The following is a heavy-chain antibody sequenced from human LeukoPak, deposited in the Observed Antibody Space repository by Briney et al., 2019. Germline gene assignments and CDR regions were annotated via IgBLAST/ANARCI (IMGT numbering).Heavy chain of an antibody. D-gene: IGHD3-9*01. CDR1: GGSISGSSYY. Sequence: SETLSLTCTVSGGSISGSSYYWGWIRQPPGKGREWIGSIYYSGSTYYNPSLKSRVTISVDTSKNQFSLKLSSVTAADTAVYYCASPHYDILTGYYSPHDAFDIWGQGTMVTVSS. V-gene: IGHV4-39*01. CDR3: ASPHYDILTGYYSPHDAFDI. CDR2: IYYSGST. J-gene: IGHJ3*02.